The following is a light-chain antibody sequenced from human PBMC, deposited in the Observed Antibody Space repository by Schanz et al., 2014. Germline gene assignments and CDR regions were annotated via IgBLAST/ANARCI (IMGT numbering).Light chain of an antibody. CDR3: HQYNDWPFT. V-gene: IGKV3-15*01. CDR2: GAS. Sequence: EIVMTQSPATLSVSPGERATLSCRASQSVSSNLAWYQQKPGQAPRLLIYGASTRATGIPARFSGSGSGTDFTLTISSLQSEDLAVYYCHQYNDWPFTFGPGTKVDIK. J-gene: IGKJ3*01. CDR1: QSVSSN.